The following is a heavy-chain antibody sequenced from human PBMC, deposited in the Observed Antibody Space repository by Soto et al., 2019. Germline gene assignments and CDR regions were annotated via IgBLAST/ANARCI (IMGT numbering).Heavy chain of an antibody. CDR1: GGTFSNYA. V-gene: IGHV1-69*01. CDR2: IIPIVGTG. D-gene: IGHD2-2*01. CDR3: ARVVILVPTASTHYYYHMDV. J-gene: IGHJ6*02. Sequence: QVQLVQSGAEVRKPGSSVTVSCKASGGTFSNYAISWVRQAPGQGLEWMGGIIPIVGTGSYAQKFQGRVPITADEPTTTAYTELSSLRFEDPAVYYCARVVILVPTASTHYYYHMDVWGPGTTVTVSS.